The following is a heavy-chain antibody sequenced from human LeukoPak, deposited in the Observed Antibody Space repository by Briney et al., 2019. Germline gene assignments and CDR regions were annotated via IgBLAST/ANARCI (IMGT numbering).Heavy chain of an antibody. V-gene: IGHV1-69*13. Sequence: GASVKVSCKASGYTFTSYGISWVRQAPGQGLEWMGGIIPIFGTANYAQKFQGRVTITADESTSTAYMELSSLRSEDTAVYYCARAKYYYDSSGYRPSYFDYWGQGTLVTVSS. CDR3: ARAKYYYDSSGYRPSYFDY. CDR2: IIPIFGTA. J-gene: IGHJ4*02. CDR1: GYTFTSYG. D-gene: IGHD3-22*01.